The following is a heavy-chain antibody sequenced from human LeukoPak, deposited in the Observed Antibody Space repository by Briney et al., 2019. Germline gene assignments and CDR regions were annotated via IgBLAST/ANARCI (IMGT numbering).Heavy chain of an antibody. CDR1: GYTFTKYA. V-gene: IGHV7-4-1*02. CDR2: IDTNTGNP. D-gene: IGHD3-22*01. CDR3: ANCYDSSGFFAY. Sequence: ASVKVSCKGSGYTFTKYAISWVRQAPGQGLEYMGWIDTNTGNPTYAQGFTGRFVFSLDTSVSTAYLQISSLKAEDSAIYFCANCYDSSGFFAYWGQGTPVTVSS. J-gene: IGHJ4*02.